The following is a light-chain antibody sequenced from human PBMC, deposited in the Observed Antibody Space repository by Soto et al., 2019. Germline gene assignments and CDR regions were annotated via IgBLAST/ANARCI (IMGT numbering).Light chain of an antibody. V-gene: IGLV2-11*01. J-gene: IGLJ2*01. CDR2: DVT. Sequence: QAVVTQPHSVSGSPGQSVTISCTGTSSDVGGYNYVSWYQQHPGKAPKLMIYDVTKRPSGVPDRFSGSKSGNTASLTISGLQAEDEADYYCSSYAGSYTYVVFGGGTKLTVL. CDR3: SSYAGSYTYVV. CDR1: SSDVGGYNY.